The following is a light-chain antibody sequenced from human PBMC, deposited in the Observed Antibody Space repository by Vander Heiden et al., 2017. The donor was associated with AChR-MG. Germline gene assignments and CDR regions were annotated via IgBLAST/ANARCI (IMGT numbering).Light chain of an antibody. V-gene: IGKV1-5*03. J-gene: IGKJ1*01. CDR3: QQYNNYWT. CDR2: KAS. Sequence: DIQMTQSPSTLSASVGDRVTITCRASQSIIRWLAWYQQKPGKAPKLLIYKASTLESGVPSRFSGSGSGTEFTLTISSLQPDDFATYYCQQYNNYWTFGQGTKVEIK. CDR1: QSIIRW.